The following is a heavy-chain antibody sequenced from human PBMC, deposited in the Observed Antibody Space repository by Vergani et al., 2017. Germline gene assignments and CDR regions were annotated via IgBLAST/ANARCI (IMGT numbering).Heavy chain of an antibody. V-gene: IGHV3-23*04. CDR1: GFTFSSYA. J-gene: IGHJ4*02. Sequence: VQLVESGGGLVQPGGSLRLSCAASGFTFSSYAMSWVRQAPGKGLEWVSAISGSGGSTYYADSVKGRFTISRDNSKNTLYLQMNSLRAEDTAVYYCAKGSDSIVVVAWYFDYWGQGTLVTVSS. CDR3: AKGSDSIVVVAWYFDY. D-gene: IGHD3-22*01. CDR2: ISGSGGST.